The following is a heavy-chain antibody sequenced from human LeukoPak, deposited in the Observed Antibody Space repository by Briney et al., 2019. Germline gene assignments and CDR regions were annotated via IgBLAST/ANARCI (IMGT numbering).Heavy chain of an antibody. CDR2: IYYSGST. V-gene: IGHV4-39*07. Sequence: SETLSLTCTVSGGSISSSSYYWGWIRQPPGKGLEWIGGIYYSGSTYYNPSLKSRVTISVDTSKNQFSLKLSSVTAADTAVYYCARVDSGYYYGPFRYWGQGTLVTVSS. J-gene: IGHJ4*02. CDR1: GGSISSSSYY. CDR3: ARVDSGYYYGPFRY. D-gene: IGHD3-22*01.